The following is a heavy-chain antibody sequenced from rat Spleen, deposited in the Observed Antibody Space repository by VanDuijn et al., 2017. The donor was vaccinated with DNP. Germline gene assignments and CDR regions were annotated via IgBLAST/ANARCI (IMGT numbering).Heavy chain of an antibody. CDR2: IWNSGGT. CDR3: VRDLLRWRRGFAC. D-gene: IGHD1-11*01. Sequence: QVQLRESGPGLVQPSHVLSLTCTVSGFSLTNFGINWVRQPPGKGLEWMGVIWNSGGTRYDSTLKSRLTITKDTSKSQVFLKMNSLQTEDTATFYFVRDLLRWRRGFACWGQGTLVTVSS. CDR1: GFSLTNFG. J-gene: IGHJ3*01. V-gene: IGHV2-41*01.